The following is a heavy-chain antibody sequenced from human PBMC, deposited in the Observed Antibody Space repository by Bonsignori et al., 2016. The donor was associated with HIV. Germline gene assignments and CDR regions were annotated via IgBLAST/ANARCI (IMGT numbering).Heavy chain of an antibody. J-gene: IGHJ3*02. CDR2: IYYTGTT. CDR3: ARPRDAYDFGGGWNAFDI. Sequence: SETLSLTCTVSSGSISTYYWSWIRQPPGKGLEYIGHIYYTGTTNYNPSLKSRVTISLDTSKNQFSLKLSSVTAADTAVYYCARPRDAYDFGGGWNAFDIWGQGTMVTVSS. D-gene: IGHD3-3*01. CDR1: SGSISTYY. V-gene: IGHV4-59*01.